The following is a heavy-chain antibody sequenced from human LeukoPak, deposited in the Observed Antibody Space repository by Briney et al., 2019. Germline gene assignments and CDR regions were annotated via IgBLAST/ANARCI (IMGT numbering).Heavy chain of an antibody. CDR2: INHSGST. Sequence: SETLSLTCTVSGGSISSRSYYWGWIRQPPGKGLEWIGEINHSGSTNYNPSLKSRVTISVDTSKNQFSLKLSSVTAADTAVYYCARSRGSGWPIDYWGQGTLVTVSS. CDR3: ARSRGSGWPIDY. J-gene: IGHJ4*02. D-gene: IGHD6-19*01. CDR1: GGSISSRSYY. V-gene: IGHV4-39*07.